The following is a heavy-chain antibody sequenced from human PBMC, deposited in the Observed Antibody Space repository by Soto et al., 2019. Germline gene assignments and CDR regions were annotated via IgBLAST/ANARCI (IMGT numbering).Heavy chain of an antibody. CDR1: GYTFTSYA. CDR3: ARGGPPIDY. V-gene: IGHV1-3*05. Sequence: QVQLVQSGAEEKKPGASVKVSCKASGYTFTSYAMHWVRQAPGQGLGGMGWINAGNGNIKDSQKFQGRVTITRDTSASTAYMELSSLRSEDTAVYYCARGGPPIDYWGQGTLVTVSS. CDR2: INAGNGNI. J-gene: IGHJ4*02. D-gene: IGHD3-10*01.